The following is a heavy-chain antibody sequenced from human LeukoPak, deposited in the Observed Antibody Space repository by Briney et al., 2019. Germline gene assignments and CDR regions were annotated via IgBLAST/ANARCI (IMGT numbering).Heavy chain of an antibody. CDR1: GGSISSYY. CDR2: IYYSGST. CDR3: ARAWRLGTFDY. D-gene: IGHD6-19*01. J-gene: IGHJ4*02. V-gene: IGHV4-59*01. Sequence: KPSETLSLTCTVSGGSISSYYWSWIRQPPGKGLEWIGYIYYSGSTNYNPSLKSRVTISVDTSKNQFSLKLSSVTAADTAVYYCARAWRLGTFDYWGQGTLVTVSS.